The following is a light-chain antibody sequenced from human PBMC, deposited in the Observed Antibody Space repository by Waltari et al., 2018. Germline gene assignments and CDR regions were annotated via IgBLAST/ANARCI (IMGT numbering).Light chain of an antibody. Sequence: EIVLTQSPGTLSLSPGERVTLSCRASQSVSRALAWYQQKPGQAPRLLLYGASTRATGIPDRFSGSVSGTYFSLTISRLEPEDFAVYYCQHYVRLPVTFGQGTKVEIK. V-gene: IGKV3-20*01. CDR1: QSVSRA. CDR3: QHYVRLPVT. J-gene: IGKJ1*01. CDR2: GAS.